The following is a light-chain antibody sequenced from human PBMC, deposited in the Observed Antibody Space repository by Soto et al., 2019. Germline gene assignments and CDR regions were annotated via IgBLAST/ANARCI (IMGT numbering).Light chain of an antibody. CDR1: ITDIGAYNY. V-gene: IGLV2-14*01. CDR2: GVS. CDR3: AAWDDSLNGYV. J-gene: IGLJ1*01. Sequence: QSALTQPASVSGSPGQSITISCTGTITDIGAYNYVSWYQQRPGKAPKLLIYGVSSRPSGVSNRFSGSKSGNAAYLTISGLQSEDEADYYCAAWDDSLNGYVFGTGTKLTVL.